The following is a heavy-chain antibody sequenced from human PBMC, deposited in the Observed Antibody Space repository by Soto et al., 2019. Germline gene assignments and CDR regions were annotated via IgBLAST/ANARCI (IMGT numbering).Heavy chain of an antibody. Sequence: PSETLSLTCAVYGGSFSGYYWSWIRQPPGKGLEWIGEINHSGSTNYDPSLKSRVTISVDTSKNQFSLKLSSVTAADTAVYYCARAWAYCSSTSCYRRAWEKPYYYYGMDVWGQGTTVTVSS. CDR2: INHSGST. CDR3: ARAWAYCSSTSCYRRAWEKPYYYYGMDV. V-gene: IGHV4-34*01. CDR1: GGSFSGYY. D-gene: IGHD2-2*01. J-gene: IGHJ6*02.